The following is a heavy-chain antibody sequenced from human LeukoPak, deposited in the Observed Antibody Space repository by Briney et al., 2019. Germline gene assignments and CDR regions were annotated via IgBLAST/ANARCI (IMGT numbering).Heavy chain of an antibody. J-gene: IGHJ4*02. Sequence: GGSLRLSCEASGFTFSSYWMHWVRQAPGKGLVWVSRIKSDGSSTYYADSVKGRFTISRDNAKKTLFLQMNSLRAEDTAVYYCARSSVDTAEDYWGQGTLVAVSS. V-gene: IGHV3-74*01. D-gene: IGHD5-18*01. CDR1: GFTFSSYW. CDR3: ARSSVDTAEDY. CDR2: IKSDGSST.